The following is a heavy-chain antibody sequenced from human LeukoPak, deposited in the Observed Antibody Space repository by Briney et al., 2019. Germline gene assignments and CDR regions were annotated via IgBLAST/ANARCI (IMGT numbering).Heavy chain of an antibody. Sequence: PSETLSLTCTVSGGSISSYYWSWIRQPPGKGLEWIGYIYYSGSTNYNPSLKSRVTISVDTFKNQFSLKLSSVTAADTAVYYYARRSSSWKNWFDPWGQGTLVTVSS. J-gene: IGHJ5*02. CDR3: ARRSSSWKNWFDP. CDR1: GGSISSYY. CDR2: IYYSGST. V-gene: IGHV4-59*01. D-gene: IGHD6-13*01.